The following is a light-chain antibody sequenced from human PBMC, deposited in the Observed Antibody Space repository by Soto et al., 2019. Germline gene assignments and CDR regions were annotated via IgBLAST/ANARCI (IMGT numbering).Light chain of an antibody. CDR2: VEGSGSY. CDR3: ETWDSNTRV. Sequence: QLVLTQSSSASASLGSSVKLTCALSSGHSSYIIAWHQQQPGKAPRYLMKVEGSGSYNKESGVPDRFSGSGSGADRHLTISNLQSEDEAVYYCETWDSNTRVFGGGTQLTVL. CDR1: SGHSSYI. J-gene: IGLJ3*02. V-gene: IGLV4-60*03.